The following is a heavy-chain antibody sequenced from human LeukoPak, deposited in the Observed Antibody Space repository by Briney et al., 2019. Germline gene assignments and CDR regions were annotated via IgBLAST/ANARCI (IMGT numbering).Heavy chain of an antibody. CDR1: GFTLSTYW. CDR3: ARGPSGGRYYVGDY. D-gene: IGHD1-26*01. Sequence: PGGSLRLSCAASGFTLSTYWMHWVRQAPGKGLVWVSRISSDGSSTSYADSVKGRFTISRDNAKNTLYLQMNSLRAEDTAVYYCARGPSGGRYYVGDYWGQGTLVTVSS. CDR2: ISSDGSST. V-gene: IGHV3-74*01. J-gene: IGHJ4*02.